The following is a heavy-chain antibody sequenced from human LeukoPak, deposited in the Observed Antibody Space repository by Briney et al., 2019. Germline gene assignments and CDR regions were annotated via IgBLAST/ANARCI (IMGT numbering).Heavy chain of an antibody. V-gene: IGHV4-39*01. CDR3: ARHKSGIDWFDP. D-gene: IGHD1-14*01. Sequence: SETLSLTCTLSGDSIRSSGFCWGWIRQPPGKGLECVGVICATGNTYYNPSLKSRVTISVDTSKNQFSLRVTSATAADTALYYCARHKSGIDWFDPWGQGTLVTVSS. CDR1: GDSIRSSGFC. J-gene: IGHJ5*02. CDR2: ICATGNT.